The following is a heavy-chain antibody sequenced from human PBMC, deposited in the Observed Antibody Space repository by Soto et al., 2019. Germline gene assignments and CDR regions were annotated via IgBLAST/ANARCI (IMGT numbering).Heavy chain of an antibody. V-gene: IGHV5-51*01. Sequence: GESLKISCKGSGYSFTSYWIGWVRQMPGKGLEWMGIIYPGDSDTRYSPSFQGQVTISADKSISTAYLQWSSLKASDTAMYYCARHGGVSSSWYIGSDAFDIWGQGTMVTVSS. CDR3: ARHGGVSSSWYIGSDAFDI. CDR2: IYPGDSDT. D-gene: IGHD6-13*01. J-gene: IGHJ3*02. CDR1: GYSFTSYW.